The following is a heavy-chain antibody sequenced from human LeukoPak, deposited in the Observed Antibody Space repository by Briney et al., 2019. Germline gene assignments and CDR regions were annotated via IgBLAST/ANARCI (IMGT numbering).Heavy chain of an antibody. D-gene: IGHD3-22*01. CDR3: ARVTGYMIEDYFDY. CDR1: GGSIKSHF. Sequence: PSETLSLTCTVSGGSIKSHFWSWVRQPPGKRLEWIGYIFHSGSTNYNPSLKSRVTISVDTSKNQFSLRLTSVTAADTAVYYCARVTGYMIEDYFDYWGQGTLVTVSS. CDR2: IFHSGST. V-gene: IGHV4-59*11. J-gene: IGHJ4*02.